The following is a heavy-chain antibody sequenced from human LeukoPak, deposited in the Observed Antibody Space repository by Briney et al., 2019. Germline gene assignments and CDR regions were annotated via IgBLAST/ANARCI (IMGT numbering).Heavy chain of an antibody. CDR2: IYRSGST. V-gene: IGHV4-38-2*02. CDR1: GYSINSGYY. J-gene: IGHJ4*02. D-gene: IGHD3-10*01. Sequence: SETLSLTCTVSGYSINSGYYWVWIRQPPGKGLEWIGSIYRSGSTNYNPSLKSRVTISVDTSKNQFSLKVSSVTAADTAVYYCARDSEGNRGRSFDYWGQGTLVTVSS. CDR3: ARDSEGNRGRSFDY.